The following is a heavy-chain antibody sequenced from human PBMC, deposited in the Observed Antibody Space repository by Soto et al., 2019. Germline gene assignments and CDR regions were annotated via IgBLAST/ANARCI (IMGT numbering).Heavy chain of an antibody. Sequence: SETLSLTCTASSGSVRSGNYHWSWIRQPPGKGLEWIGHVYRSGATNYNPSLNRRATISLDTSKNQFSLKLSSVTAADTAVYYCARGSPYFCSGGSCYPDYGMDVWGQGTTVTVSS. CDR3: ARGSPYFCSGGSCYPDYGMDV. D-gene: IGHD2-15*01. CDR2: VYRSGAT. J-gene: IGHJ6*02. CDR1: SGSVRSGNYH. V-gene: IGHV4-61*01.